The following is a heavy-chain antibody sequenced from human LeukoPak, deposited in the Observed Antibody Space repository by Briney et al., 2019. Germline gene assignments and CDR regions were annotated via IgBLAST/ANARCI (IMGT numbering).Heavy chain of an antibody. D-gene: IGHD6-19*01. Sequence: GASVKVSCKASGYTFTGYYMHWVRQAPGQGLEWMGWINPNSGGTNYAQKFQGRVTMTRDTSISTAYMELSRLRSDDTAVYYCARSIAVAGPYYYYYYGMDVWGQGTTVTVSS. CDR1: GYTFTGYY. J-gene: IGHJ6*02. CDR3: ARSIAVAGPYYYYYYGMDV. V-gene: IGHV1-2*02. CDR2: INPNSGGT.